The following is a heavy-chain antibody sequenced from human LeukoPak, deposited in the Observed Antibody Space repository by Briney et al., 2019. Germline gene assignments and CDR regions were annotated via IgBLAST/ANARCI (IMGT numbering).Heavy chain of an antibody. CDR3: ASDPGTYDAFNI. V-gene: IGHV1-2*02. Sequence: ASVKVSCKASGYTFTDHYIHWVRRAPGQGLEWMGWINPDSGVTDYAQKFQGRVTMTSDTSISTAYMELSSLRTDDTAVFFCASDPGTYDAFNIWGQGTMVTVSS. CDR1: GYTFTDHY. J-gene: IGHJ3*02. CDR2: INPDSGVT.